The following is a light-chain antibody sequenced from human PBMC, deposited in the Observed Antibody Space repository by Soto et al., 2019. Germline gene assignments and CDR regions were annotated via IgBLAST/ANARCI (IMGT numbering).Light chain of an antibody. J-gene: IGKJ1*01. Sequence: EIVLTQSPGTLSLSPVERATLSCRASQSVSSSYLAWYQQKPGQAPSLLIYGASRRATGIPDRFSGSGSGTDFTLTISRLEPEDFAVYYCQQYGNSPTWTFGQGTKVDIK. V-gene: IGKV3-20*01. CDR1: QSVSSSY. CDR3: QQYGNSPTWT. CDR2: GAS.